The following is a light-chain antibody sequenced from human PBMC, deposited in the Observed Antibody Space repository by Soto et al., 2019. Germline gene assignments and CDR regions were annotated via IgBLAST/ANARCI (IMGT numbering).Light chain of an antibody. V-gene: IGLV2-14*01. CDR2: EVN. CDR3: SSYTSSSAPYV. J-gene: IGLJ1*01. CDR1: SSDVGVYNY. Sequence: QSVLTQPASVSGSPGQSITISCTETSSDVGVYNYVSWYQQHPGKAPKLMIYEVNNRPSGVSNRFSGSKSGNTASLTISGLQAEDEADYYCSSYTSSSAPYVFGTGTKVTVL.